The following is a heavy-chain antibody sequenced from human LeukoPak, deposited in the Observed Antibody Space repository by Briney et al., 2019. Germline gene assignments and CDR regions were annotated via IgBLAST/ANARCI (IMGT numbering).Heavy chain of an antibody. V-gene: IGHV3-43D*03. D-gene: IGHD4-11*01. CDR1: GFTFDDYA. CDR2: ISWGGGST. J-gene: IGHJ4*02. CDR3: AKGAGAYSNYLTSFDY. Sequence: GGSLRLSCAASGFTFDDYAMHWVRQAPGKGLEWVSLISWGGGSTYYADSVKGRFTISRDNSKNSLYLQMNSLRAEDTALYYCAKGAGAYSNYLTSFDYWGQGTLVTVSS.